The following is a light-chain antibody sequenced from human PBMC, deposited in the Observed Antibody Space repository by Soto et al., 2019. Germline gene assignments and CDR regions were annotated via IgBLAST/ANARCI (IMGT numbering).Light chain of an antibody. Sequence: QSALTQPASVSGSPGQSITISCTGTSSDVGSYNLVSWYQQHPGKAPKLMIYEGTQRPSGVSNRFSASKSGNTASLTISGLQAEDEADYYCCSYAGASIWVFGGGTNVTVL. CDR1: SSDVGSYNL. CDR2: EGT. V-gene: IGLV2-23*01. J-gene: IGLJ2*01. CDR3: CSYAGASIWV.